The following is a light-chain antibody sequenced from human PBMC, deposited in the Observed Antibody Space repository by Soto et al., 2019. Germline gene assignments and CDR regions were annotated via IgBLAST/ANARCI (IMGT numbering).Light chain of an antibody. Sequence: DIVITQSASTVSVSPGERATLSCRASQSVSSNLAWYQQKPGQAPRLLIYGASTRATGIPARFSGSGSGTEFTLTISSLQSEDFATYYCQQSYSTRTFGQGTKVDIK. CDR1: QSVSSN. V-gene: IGKV3-15*01. CDR3: QQSYSTRT. CDR2: GAS. J-gene: IGKJ1*01.